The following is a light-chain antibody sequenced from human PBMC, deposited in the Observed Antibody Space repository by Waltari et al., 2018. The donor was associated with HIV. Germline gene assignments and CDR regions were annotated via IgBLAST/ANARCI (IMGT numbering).Light chain of an antibody. Sequence: DIQMTQSPSSLSASVGAKVPIPSQASQDIRQYLNWYQKKPGKAPNLLIYDASKLHTGVPSRFSGSGSGTHLTFTITSLQPEDIGTYYCQQFADLPLTFGGGTQVEI. CDR1: QDIRQY. J-gene: IGKJ4*01. V-gene: IGKV1-33*01. CDR3: QQFADLPLT. CDR2: DAS.